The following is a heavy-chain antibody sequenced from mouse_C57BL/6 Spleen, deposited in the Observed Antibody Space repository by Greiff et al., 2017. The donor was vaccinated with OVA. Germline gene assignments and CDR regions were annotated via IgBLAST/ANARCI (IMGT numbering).Heavy chain of an antibody. J-gene: IGHJ2*01. CDR3: ARRVYSNYFEY. V-gene: IGHV5-17*01. CDR2: ISSGSSTI. CDR1: GFTFSDYG. Sequence: EVQRVESGGGLVKPGGSLKLSCAASGFTFSDYGMHWVRQAPEKGLEWVAYISSGSSTIYYADTVKGRVTIARDNAENTLFLQMTSLRSADAAMYYCARRVYSNYFEYRGQSTTLSVS. D-gene: IGHD1-1*01.